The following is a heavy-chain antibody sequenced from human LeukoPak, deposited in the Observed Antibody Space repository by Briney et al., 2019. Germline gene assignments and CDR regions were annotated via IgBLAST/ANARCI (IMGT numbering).Heavy chain of an antibody. V-gene: IGHV1-18*01. CDR1: GYTFSSYG. CDR2: ISAYSGNT. Sequence: GASVKVSCKASGYTFSSYGISWVRQAPGQGLEWMGWISAYSGNTHYAQKFQGRVTMTTDTSTTTAYMELRGLRSDDTAVYYCARDEKPNWGNYYYYCMDVWGKGTTVTVSS. CDR3: ARDEKPNWGNYYYYCMDV. J-gene: IGHJ6*03. D-gene: IGHD7-27*01.